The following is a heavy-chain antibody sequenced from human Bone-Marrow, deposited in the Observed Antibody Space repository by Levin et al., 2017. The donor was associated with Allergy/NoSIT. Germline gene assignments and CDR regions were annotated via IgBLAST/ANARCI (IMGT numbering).Heavy chain of an antibody. V-gene: IGHV1-18*01. D-gene: IGHD2-8*01. CDR2: ISPYNGDT. CDR1: GFTFSFYA. Sequence: GASVKVSCKTSGFTFSFYAFTWVRQAPGQGLEWVGWISPYNGDTKYAQKLQDRITMTTDTSTSTVYMELRSLRSDDTAVYYCAREMAETAADTFDMWGQGTLVTVSS. J-gene: IGHJ3*02. CDR3: AREMAETAADTFDM.